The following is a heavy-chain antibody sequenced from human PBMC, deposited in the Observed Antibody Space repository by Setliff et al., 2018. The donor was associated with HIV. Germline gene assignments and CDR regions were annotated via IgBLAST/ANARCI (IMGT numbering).Heavy chain of an antibody. CDR3: ARAPPGIQNDAFDV. CDR1: GFSIKNDNW. Sequence: SETLSLTCVVSGFSIKNDNWWNWVRQTPGKGLEWIGQIFHDGTVTYKPSLESRVTILMDILKNQFSLRLTSVTAADTAVYYCARAPPGIQNDAFDVWGQGTMVTVSS. V-gene: IGHV4-4*02. J-gene: IGHJ3*01. CDR2: IFHDGTV.